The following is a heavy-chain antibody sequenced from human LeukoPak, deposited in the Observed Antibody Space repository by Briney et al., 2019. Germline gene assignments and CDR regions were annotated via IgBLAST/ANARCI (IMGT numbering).Heavy chain of an antibody. CDR3: ARESDYDEQSRHRGHYYYMDV. Sequence: GGSLRLSCVASGFTFHSYAFRWVRQVPGKGLEWICNINWNGGSADYADSVRGRFTISRDNANNSLYLQLNTLRAEDTAFYYCARESDYDEQSRHRGHYYYMDVWGKGTTVTVSS. V-gene: IGHV3-20*04. J-gene: IGHJ6*03. CDR1: GFTFHSYA. CDR2: INWNGGSA. D-gene: IGHD4-17*01.